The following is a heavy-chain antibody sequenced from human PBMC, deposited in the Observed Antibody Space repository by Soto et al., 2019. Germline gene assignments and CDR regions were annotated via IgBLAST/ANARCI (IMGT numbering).Heavy chain of an antibody. CDR3: ARGGRSGWYLVPLAY. Sequence: PSETLSLTCTVSGGSISSSSYYRGWIRQPPGKGLEWIGSIYYSGSTYYNPSLKSRVTISVDTSKNQFSLKLSSVTAADTAVYYFARGGRSGWYLVPLAYWGQGTLVTVSS. CDR1: GGSISSSSYY. J-gene: IGHJ4*02. CDR2: IYYSGST. D-gene: IGHD6-19*01. V-gene: IGHV4-39*01.